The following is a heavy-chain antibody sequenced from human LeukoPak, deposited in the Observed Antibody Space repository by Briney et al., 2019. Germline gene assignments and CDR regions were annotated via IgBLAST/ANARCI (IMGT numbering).Heavy chain of an antibody. Sequence: GGSLRLSCVGSGFTFSRSGLHWVRQAPNKGLEWVAFIRYDGSNTHYADSVKGRFTISRDNSKNTLYLQMNSLRAEDTAVYYCAKGGYRSAGGYFQHWGQGTLVTVSS. J-gene: IGHJ1*01. D-gene: IGHD2-15*01. V-gene: IGHV3-30*02. CDR2: IRYDGSNT. CDR3: AKGGYRSAGGYFQH. CDR1: GFTFSRSG.